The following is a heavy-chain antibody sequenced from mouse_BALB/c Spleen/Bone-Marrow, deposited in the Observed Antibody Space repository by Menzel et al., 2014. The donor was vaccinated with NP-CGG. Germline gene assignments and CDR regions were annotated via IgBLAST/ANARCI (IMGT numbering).Heavy chain of an antibody. D-gene: IGHD2-14*01. CDR2: IAPGSGST. CDR3: ARREVRREGYYFDY. V-gene: IGHV1S41*01. J-gene: IGHJ2*01. Sequence: DLVKPGASVKLSCKASGYTFTSYWINWIKQRPGQGLEWIGRIAPGSGSTYYNEMFKGKATLTVDTSSSTAYIQLSSLSSEDSAVYFCARREVRREGYYFDYWGQGTPLTVSS. CDR1: GYTFTSYW.